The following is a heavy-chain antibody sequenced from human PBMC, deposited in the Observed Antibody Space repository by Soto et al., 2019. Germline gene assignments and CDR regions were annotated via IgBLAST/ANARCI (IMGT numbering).Heavy chain of an antibody. CDR2: IWYDGSNT. Sequence: GGSLRLSCAASGFTFSSYAMRWVRQAPGKGLEWVSVIWYDGSNTYQGESVKGRFTMSRDISKNTLYLQMDSLRPEDTAVYYCAIAMAGKWHPIGYWGHGTLVTVSS. D-gene: IGHD6-19*01. V-gene: IGHV3-33*08. J-gene: IGHJ4*01. CDR1: GFTFSSYA. CDR3: AIAMAGKWHPIGY.